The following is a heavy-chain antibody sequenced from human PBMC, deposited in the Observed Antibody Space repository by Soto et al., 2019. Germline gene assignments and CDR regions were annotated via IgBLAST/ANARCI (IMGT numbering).Heavy chain of an antibody. CDR1: GGTFSSYA. CDR3: ASWGPVATTYPFDY. D-gene: IGHD3-16*01. CDR2: IIPIFGTA. V-gene: IGHV1-69*12. Sequence: QVQLVQSGAEVKKPGSSVKVSCKASGGTFSSYAISWVRQAPGQGLEWMGGIIPIFGTASYAQKFQGRVTITADESTSTAYMELSSLRSEDTAVYYCASWGPVATTYPFDYWGQGTLVTVSS. J-gene: IGHJ4*02.